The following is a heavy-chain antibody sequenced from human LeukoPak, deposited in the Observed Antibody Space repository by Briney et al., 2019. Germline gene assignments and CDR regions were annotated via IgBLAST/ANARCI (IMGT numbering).Heavy chain of an antibody. CDR2: ISGSSSAI. D-gene: IGHD1-26*01. Sequence: PGGSLRLSCAVSGFTFSSYEMNWARQAPGKGLEWVSYISGSSSAIYYADSVGGRFTISRDNAKNSLYLQMNSLRDEDTAVYYCARGGRPGDYWGQGTLVTVSS. J-gene: IGHJ4*02. CDR1: GFTFSSYE. V-gene: IGHV3-48*03. CDR3: ARGGRPGDY.